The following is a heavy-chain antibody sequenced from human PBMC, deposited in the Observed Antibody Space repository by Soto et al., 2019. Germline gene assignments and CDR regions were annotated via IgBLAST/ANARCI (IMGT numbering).Heavy chain of an antibody. CDR1: GFSFRTFW. Sequence: EVQLVESGGGLVQPGGSLRLSCAASGFSFRTFWMAWVRQAPGKGLEWVANINQDESEKHYVDSVKGRFTISRDNAKSSLFLQMNSLRVEDTAVYYCVSSNIVGRPGGGQGTMVSVSS. D-gene: IGHD6-6*01. CDR2: INQDESEK. J-gene: IGHJ3*01. V-gene: IGHV3-7*01. CDR3: VSSNIVGRPG.